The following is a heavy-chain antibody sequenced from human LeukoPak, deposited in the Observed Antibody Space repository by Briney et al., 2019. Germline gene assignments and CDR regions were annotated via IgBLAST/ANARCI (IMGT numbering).Heavy chain of an antibody. J-gene: IGHJ4*02. CDR3: AKDFFYGSGSYYDY. CDR2: ISGSGGST. CDR1: AFTFSSYA. D-gene: IGHD3-10*01. Sequence: GGSLRLSCAASAFTFSSYAMSWVRQAPGKGLEWVTAISGSGGSTYYADSVKGRFTISRDNSKNTLYLQMNSLRAEDTAVYYCAKDFFYGSGSYYDYWGQGTLVTVSS. V-gene: IGHV3-23*01.